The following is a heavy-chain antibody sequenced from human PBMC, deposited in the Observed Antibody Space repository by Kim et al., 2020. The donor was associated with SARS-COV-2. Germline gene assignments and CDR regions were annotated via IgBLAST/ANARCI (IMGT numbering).Heavy chain of an antibody. J-gene: IGHJ4*02. V-gene: IGHV3-23*01. D-gene: IGHD6-13*01. Sequence: STYYADSVKGRFTISRDNSKNTLNLQMNSLRAEDTAVYYCAKDIRAAGDYWGQGTLVTVSS. CDR3: AKDIRAAGDY. CDR2: ST.